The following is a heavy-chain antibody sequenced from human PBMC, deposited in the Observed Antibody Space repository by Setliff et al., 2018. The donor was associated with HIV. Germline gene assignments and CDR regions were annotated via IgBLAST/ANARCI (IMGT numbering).Heavy chain of an antibody. J-gene: IGHJ3*01. CDR3: TRDPRLVDF. V-gene: IGHV3-11*05. Sequence: GESLKISCEASGFTFSDHYMTWIRQAPGKGLEWISYIRGDSTSINYADSVKGRFIISRDNAKNSLYLQMNSLRAEDTAVYYCTRDPRLVDFWGQGTMVTVS. CDR2: IRGDSTSI. CDR1: GFTFSDHY. D-gene: IGHD2-8*02.